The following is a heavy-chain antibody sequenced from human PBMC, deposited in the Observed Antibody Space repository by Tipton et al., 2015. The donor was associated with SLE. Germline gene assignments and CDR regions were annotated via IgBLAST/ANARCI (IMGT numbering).Heavy chain of an antibody. D-gene: IGHD6-6*01. CDR1: GGSISSDTYY. V-gene: IGHV4-61*09. J-gene: IGHJ4*02. CDR3: AAEYYSSSWIHPIDF. CDR2: IYTSGST. Sequence: TLSLTCIVSGGSISSDTYYWSWLRQPAGQGLEWIGHIYTSGSTNYNPSLKTRVTISVDMSKNQFSLKLTSVTAADTAVYYCAAEYYSSSWIHPIDFWGQGMPVTVSS.